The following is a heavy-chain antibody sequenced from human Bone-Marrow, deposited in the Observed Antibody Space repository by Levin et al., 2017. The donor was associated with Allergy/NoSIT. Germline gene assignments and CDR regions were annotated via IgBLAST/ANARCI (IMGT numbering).Heavy chain of an antibody. D-gene: IGHD4-17*01. CDR1: GGSISSYY. CDR2: IYYSGST. Sequence: PSQTLSLTCTVSGGSISSYYWSWIRQPPGKGLEWIGYIYYSGSTNYNPSLKSRVTISVDTSKNQFSLKLSSVTAADTAVYYCARWTTVTHPYYFDYWGQGTLVTVSS. CDR3: ARWTTVTHPYYFDY. J-gene: IGHJ4*02. V-gene: IGHV4-59*01.